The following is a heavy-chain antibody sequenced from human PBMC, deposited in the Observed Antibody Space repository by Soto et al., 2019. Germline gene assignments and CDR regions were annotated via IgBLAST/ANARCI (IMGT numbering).Heavy chain of an antibody. CDR3: ARGFNYYDSNEYYSSAFDI. Sequence: QVQLQESGPGLVKPSQTLSLTCTVSGGSISSGDYYWSWIRQPPGKGLEWIGYIYHSGSTYNNPSLTSRVTMSVDTSKNQFNLKLSSVTAADTAVYYCARGFNYYDSNEYYSSAFDIWGQGTMVTVSS. V-gene: IGHV4-30-4*01. J-gene: IGHJ3*02. CDR2: IYHSGST. CDR1: GGSISSGDYY. D-gene: IGHD3-22*01.